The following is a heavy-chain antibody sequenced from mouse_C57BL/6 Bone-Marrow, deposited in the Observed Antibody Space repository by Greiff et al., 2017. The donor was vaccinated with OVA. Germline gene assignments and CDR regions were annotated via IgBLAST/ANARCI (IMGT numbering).Heavy chain of an antibody. CDR2: INPNNGGT. J-gene: IGHJ1*03. CDR1: GYTFTDYY. V-gene: IGHV1-26*01. CDR3: ARGATVVATDWYFDV. Sequence: EVQLQQSGPELVKPGASVKISCKASGYTFTDYYMNWVKQSHGKSLEWIGDINPNNGGTSYNQKFKGKATLTVDKSSSTAYMELRSLTSEDSAVYYCARGATVVATDWYFDVWGTGTTVTVSS. D-gene: IGHD1-1*01.